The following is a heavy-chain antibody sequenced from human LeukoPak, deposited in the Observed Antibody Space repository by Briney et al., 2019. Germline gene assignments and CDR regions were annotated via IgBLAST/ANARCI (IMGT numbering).Heavy chain of an antibody. Sequence: SVKVSCKAAGRTFSSYAISLVRQAPGQGLEWMGRIIPILGIANYAQKFQGRVTITADKSTSTAYMELSSLRSEDTAVYYCAREGDYDSSGSIGYWGQGTLVTVSS. CDR2: IIPILGIA. CDR3: AREGDYDSSGSIGY. CDR1: GRTFSSYA. D-gene: IGHD3-22*01. V-gene: IGHV1-69*04. J-gene: IGHJ4*02.